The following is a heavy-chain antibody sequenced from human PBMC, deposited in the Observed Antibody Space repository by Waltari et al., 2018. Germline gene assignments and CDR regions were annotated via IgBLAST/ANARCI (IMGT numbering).Heavy chain of an antibody. J-gene: IGHJ4*02. Sequence: QVQLQESGPGLVKPSQTLSLTCTVSGGSISSGSYYWSWIRQPAGKGLEWSGRIYTSRGSSYIPPLKSRFTISVSSSTIQFSLRLGSVTASDTSVYSCARSAYSYGHCVYLGQGTLVTVSS. CDR1: GGSISSGSYY. V-gene: IGHV4-61*02. CDR2: IYTSRGS. D-gene: IGHD5-18*01. CDR3: ARSAYSYGHCVY.